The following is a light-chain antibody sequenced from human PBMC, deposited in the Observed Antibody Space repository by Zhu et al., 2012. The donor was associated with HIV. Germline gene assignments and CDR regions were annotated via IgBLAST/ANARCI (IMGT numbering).Light chain of an antibody. Sequence: DIQLTQSPSFLSASVGDRVTITCRASQGISNHLAWYHQKPGKAPKLLIYGASVLQSGVPSRFSGSGSGTEFTLTISSLQPEDFATYFCQHLTLYPTFGGGSKVEIK. CDR2: GAS. CDR1: QGISNH. J-gene: IGKJ4*01. CDR3: QHLTLYPT. V-gene: IGKV1-9*01.